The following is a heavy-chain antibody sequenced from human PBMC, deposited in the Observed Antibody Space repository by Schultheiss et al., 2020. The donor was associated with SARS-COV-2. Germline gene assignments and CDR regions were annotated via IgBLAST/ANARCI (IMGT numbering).Heavy chain of an antibody. CDR1: GFTFSSYW. CDR2: INSDGSST. V-gene: IGHV3-74*01. CDR3: ARGISIFDYGDYLDY. D-gene: IGHD3-3*02. Sequence: GGSLRLSCAASGFTFSSYWMHWVRQAPGKGLVWVSRINSDGSSTSYADSVKGRFTISRDNAKNTLYLQMNSLRAEDTAVYYCARGISIFDYGDYLDYWGQGILVTVSS. J-gene: IGHJ4*02.